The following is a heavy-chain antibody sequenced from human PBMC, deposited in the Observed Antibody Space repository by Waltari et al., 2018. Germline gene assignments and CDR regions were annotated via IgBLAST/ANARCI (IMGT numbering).Heavy chain of an antibody. J-gene: IGHJ4*02. V-gene: IGHV3-23*01. Sequence: EVQLLESGGGLVQPGGSLRLSCAGSGFPFSTYATCWVRQAPGKGLEWVSAISGSGGSTYYAESVKGRFTSSRDNSKNTLYLQMNSLRAEDTAVYYCAKGRMTTVASDYWGQGTLVTVSS. CDR1: GFPFSTYA. CDR2: ISGSGGST. CDR3: AKGRMTTVASDY. D-gene: IGHD4-17*01.